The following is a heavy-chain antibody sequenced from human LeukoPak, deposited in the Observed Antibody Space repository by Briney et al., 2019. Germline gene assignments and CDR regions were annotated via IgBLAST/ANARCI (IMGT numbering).Heavy chain of an antibody. D-gene: IGHD6-19*01. Sequence: SETLSLTCDVYGGSFSGYYWTWIRQPPGKGLEWIGEINDSGSTNYNPSLKSRVTISVDTSKNRFSLKLSSVTAADTAVYYCARKSQGQWLVLTGDWFDPWGQGTLVTVSS. CDR1: GGSFSGYY. CDR3: ARKSQGQWLVLTGDWFDP. J-gene: IGHJ5*02. CDR2: INDSGST. V-gene: IGHV4-34*01.